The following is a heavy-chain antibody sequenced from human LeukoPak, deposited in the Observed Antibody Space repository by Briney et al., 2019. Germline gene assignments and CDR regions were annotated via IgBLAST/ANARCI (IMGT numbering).Heavy chain of an antibody. D-gene: IGHD3-16*02. CDR2: ISYDGSNK. CDR3: ARDIVATGGRYFDH. V-gene: IGHV3-30-3*01. J-gene: IGHJ4*02. CDR1: GFTFSSYA. Sequence: GGSLRLSCAASGFTFSSYAMHWVRQAPGKGLEWVAVISYDGSNKYYADSVKGRFTISRDNSKNTLSLQMNSLRGEDTAVYYCARDIVATGGRYFDHWGQGTLVIVSS.